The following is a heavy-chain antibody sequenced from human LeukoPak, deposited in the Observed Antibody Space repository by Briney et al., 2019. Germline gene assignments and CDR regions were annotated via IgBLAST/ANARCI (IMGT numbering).Heavy chain of an antibody. CDR2: IYHSGST. CDR1: GGSISSSSYY. D-gene: IGHD1-26*01. CDR3: AGGWGGELLFLDY. Sequence: SETLSLTCTVSGGSISSSSYYWGWLRQPPGKGLEWIGSIYHSGSTYYNPSLKSRVTISVDTSKNQFSLKLSSVTAADPAVYYCAGGWGGELLFLDYWGQGTLVTVSS. V-gene: IGHV4-39*07. J-gene: IGHJ4*02.